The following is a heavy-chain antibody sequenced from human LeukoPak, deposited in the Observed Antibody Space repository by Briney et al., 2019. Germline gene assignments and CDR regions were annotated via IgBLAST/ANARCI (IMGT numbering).Heavy chain of an antibody. V-gene: IGHV3-33*08. CDR2: IWYDGSNK. Sequence: PGGSLRLSCAASRFTFSDYYMSWIRQAPGKGLEWVAVIWYDGSNKYYADSVKGRFTISRDNSKNTLYLQMNSLRAEDTAVYYCARGEVAGTRALDYWGQGTLVTVSS. CDR3: ARGEVAGTRALDY. D-gene: IGHD6-19*01. CDR1: RFTFSDYY. J-gene: IGHJ4*02.